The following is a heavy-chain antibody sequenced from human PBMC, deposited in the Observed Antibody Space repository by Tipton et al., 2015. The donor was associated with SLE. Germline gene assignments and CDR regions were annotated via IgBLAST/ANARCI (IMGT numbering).Heavy chain of an antibody. J-gene: IGHJ4*02. CDR2: IYYSGST. CDR1: GGSFSGHY. Sequence: TLSLTCAVYGGSFSGHYWSWIRQPPGKGLEWIGYIYYSGSTNYNPSLKSRVTISVDTSKNQFSLKLSSVTAADTAVYYCARGWEQLPFEYWGQGTLVTVSS. V-gene: IGHV4-59*11. CDR3: ARGWEQLPFEY. D-gene: IGHD6-6*01.